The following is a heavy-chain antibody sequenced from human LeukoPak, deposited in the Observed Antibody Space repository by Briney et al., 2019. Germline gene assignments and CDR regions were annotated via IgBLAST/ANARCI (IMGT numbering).Heavy chain of an antibody. CDR3: ASGDPVGATPPVDY. J-gene: IGHJ4*02. Sequence: SVKVSCKASGGTFSSYAISWVRQAPGQGLEWMGRIIPIFGIANYARKFQGRVTITADKSTSTAYMELSSLRSEDTAVYYCASGDPVGATPPVDYWGQGTLVTVSS. CDR2: IIPIFGIA. V-gene: IGHV1-69*04. CDR1: GGTFSSYA. D-gene: IGHD1-26*01.